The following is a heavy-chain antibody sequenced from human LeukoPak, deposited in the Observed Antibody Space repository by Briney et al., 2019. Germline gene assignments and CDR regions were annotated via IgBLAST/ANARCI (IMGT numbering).Heavy chain of an antibody. CDR1: GGSISTYY. CDR2: IYKSGSS. Sequence: PSETLSLTCSVSGGSISTYYWSWIRQSAGKGLEWIGRIYKSGSSNYNPSLKSRVSMSVDSSKNHFSLNLTSVTAEDTAVYYCARDLNAGYYDSSAHDYWGQGTLVTVSS. J-gene: IGHJ4*02. D-gene: IGHD3-22*01. CDR3: ARDLNAGYYDSSAHDY. V-gene: IGHV4-4*07.